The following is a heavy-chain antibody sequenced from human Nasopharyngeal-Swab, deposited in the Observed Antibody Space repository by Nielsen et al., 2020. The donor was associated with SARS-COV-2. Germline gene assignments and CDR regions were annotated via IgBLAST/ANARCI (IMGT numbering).Heavy chain of an antibody. CDR3: VKHQGSSSDQ. J-gene: IGHJ4*02. Sequence: GESLKISCVASGVILSKYWMHWVRQAPGKGLVWVSRVNQDGSRTDYADSVRGRFTISGDNAKNTLYLQMNSLRVEDTAVYYCVKHQGSSSDQWGQGTLVTVSS. CDR2: VNQDGSRT. V-gene: IGHV3-74*01. CDR1: GVILSKYW.